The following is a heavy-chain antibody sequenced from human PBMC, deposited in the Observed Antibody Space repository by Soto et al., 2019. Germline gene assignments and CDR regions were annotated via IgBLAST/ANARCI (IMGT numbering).Heavy chain of an antibody. V-gene: IGHV1-46*01. CDR2: INPSGGTT. CDR1: GYSFTNYY. CDR3: ARDGATMGSYYLDY. J-gene: IGHJ4*02. D-gene: IGHD5-12*01. Sequence: QMQLVQSGAEVKKPGASVKVSCKASGYSFTNYYMHWVRQAPGQGLEWMGIINPSGGTTRYARKFQGRITMPSDTSTSTVYMEVSSLSSEDTAVYYCARDGATMGSYYLDYWGQGTLVTVSS.